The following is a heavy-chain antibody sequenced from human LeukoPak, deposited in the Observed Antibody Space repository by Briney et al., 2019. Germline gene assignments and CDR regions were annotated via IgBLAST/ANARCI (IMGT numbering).Heavy chain of an antibody. CDR2: IDWDDDK. CDR1: GFSLSTSGMC. J-gene: IGHJ3*02. Sequence: SGPTLVNPTQTLILTCTFSGFSLSTSGMCVTWIRQPPGKALEWLARIDWDDDKYYSRSLKTRLTISTDTSKNQVVLTMTNMDPVDTATYYCARILPNPNYYTFDIWGQGTMVTVSS. V-gene: IGHV2-70*11. CDR3: ARILPNPNYYTFDI. D-gene: IGHD3-10*01.